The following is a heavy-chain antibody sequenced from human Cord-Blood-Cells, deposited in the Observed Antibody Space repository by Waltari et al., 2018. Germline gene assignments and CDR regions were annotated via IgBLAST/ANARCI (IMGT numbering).Heavy chain of an antibody. V-gene: IGHV4-4*07. J-gene: IGHJ6*02. CDR3: ARDGSRYYYYGMDV. CDR2: LYTSGST. CDR1: GGYISSYY. Sequence: QVQLQESGPGLVKPSETLSLTCTVSGGYISSYYWSWIWQPAGKGLEWIGRLYTSGSTNYNPSLKSRVTMSVDTSKNQFSLKLSSVTAADTAVYYCARDGSRYYYYGMDVWGQGTTVTVSS.